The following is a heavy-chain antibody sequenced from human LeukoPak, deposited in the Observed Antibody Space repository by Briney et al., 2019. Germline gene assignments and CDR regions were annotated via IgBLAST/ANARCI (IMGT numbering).Heavy chain of an antibody. J-gene: IGHJ3*02. CDR1: GGSISSGGYY. CDR3: ARRDFWSGYPGAFDI. CDR2: IYYSGST. Sequence: SQTLSLTCTVSGGSISSGGYYWSWIRQPPGKGLEWIGSIYYSGSTYYNPSLKSRVTISVDTSKNQFSLKLSSVTAADTAVYYCARRDFWSGYPGAFDIWGQGTMVTVSS. V-gene: IGHV4-30-2*03. D-gene: IGHD3-3*01.